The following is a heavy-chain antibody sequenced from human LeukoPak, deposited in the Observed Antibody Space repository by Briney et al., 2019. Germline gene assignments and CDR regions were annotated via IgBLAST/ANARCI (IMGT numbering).Heavy chain of an antibody. CDR3: AREIPQQLVAMDV. V-gene: IGHV3-23*01. D-gene: IGHD6-13*01. J-gene: IGHJ6*02. Sequence: PGGSLRLSCGASGFTFSNHAMTWVRQAPGKGLECLSVISGTGISTYYADSVKGRFTISRDNAKNSLYLQMNGLRAEDTAVYYCAREIPQQLVAMDVWGQGTTVTVSS. CDR2: ISGTGIST. CDR1: GFTFSNHA.